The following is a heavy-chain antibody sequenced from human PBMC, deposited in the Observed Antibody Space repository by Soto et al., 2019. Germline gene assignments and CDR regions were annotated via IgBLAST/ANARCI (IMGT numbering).Heavy chain of an antibody. J-gene: IGHJ2*01. CDR1: GFTFSSYG. CDR3: ARDYSSSWLIMWYFDL. D-gene: IGHD6-13*01. CDR2: IWYDGSNK. V-gene: IGHV3-33*01. Sequence: QVQLVESGGGVVQPGRSLRLSCAASGFTFSSYGMHWVRQAPGKGLEWVAVIWYDGSNKYYADSVKGRFTISRDNSKNTLYLQMNSLRAEDTAVYYCARDYSSSWLIMWYFDLWGRGTLVTVSS.